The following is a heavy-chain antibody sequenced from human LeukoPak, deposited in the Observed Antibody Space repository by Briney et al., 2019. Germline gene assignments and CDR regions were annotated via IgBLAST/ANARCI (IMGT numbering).Heavy chain of an antibody. CDR1: GGSVSTSDYY. CDR3: ARVFDS. V-gene: IGHV4-39*07. Sequence: SETLSLTCTVSGGSVSTSDYYWGWIRQSPVKGLEWIGDVFYTGKTNYNPSLRGRATISIDTSKNQFSLKLTYVPAADSAGYYCARVFDSWGQGTLVTVSS. J-gene: IGHJ4*02. CDR2: VFYTGKT.